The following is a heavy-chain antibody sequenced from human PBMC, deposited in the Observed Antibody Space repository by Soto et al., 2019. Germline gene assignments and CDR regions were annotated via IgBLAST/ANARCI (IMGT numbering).Heavy chain of an antibody. CDR2: INAGNGNT. D-gene: IGHD3-3*01. Sequence: ASVKVSCKASGYTFTSYAMHWVRQAPGQRLEWMGWINAGNGNTKYSQKFQSRVTITRDTSASTAYMELSSLRSEDTAVYYCARGYDFWSGPQDPWGQGTLVTVSS. V-gene: IGHV1-3*01. CDR1: GYTFTSYA. J-gene: IGHJ5*02. CDR3: ARGYDFWSGPQDP.